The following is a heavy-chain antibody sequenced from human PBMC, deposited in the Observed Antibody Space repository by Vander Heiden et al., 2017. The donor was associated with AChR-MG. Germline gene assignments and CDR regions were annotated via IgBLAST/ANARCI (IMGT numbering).Heavy chain of an antibody. Sequence: QVQLQESGPGLVKPSETLSLTCAVSGYSISSGYYRGWIRQPPGKGLEWIGSIYHSGSTYYNPSLKRRVTISVDTSKNQFSLKLSSVTAADTAVYYCARDRPVYCGGDCLRGYFDYWGQGTLVTVSS. CDR3: ARDRPVYCGGDCLRGYFDY. V-gene: IGHV4-38-2*02. CDR2: IYHSGST. J-gene: IGHJ4*02. D-gene: IGHD2-21*01. CDR1: GYSISSGYY.